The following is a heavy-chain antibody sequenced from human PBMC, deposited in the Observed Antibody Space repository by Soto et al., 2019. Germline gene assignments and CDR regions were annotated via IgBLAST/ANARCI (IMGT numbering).Heavy chain of an antibody. CDR2: INPNSGGT. V-gene: IGHV1-2*04. CDR1: GYTFTGYY. J-gene: IGHJ4*02. CDR3: ARDNGGNSVFYY. D-gene: IGHD2-21*02. Sequence: QVQLVQSGAEVKKPGASVKVSCKASGYTFTGYYMHWVRQAPGQGLEWMGWINPNSGGTNYAQKCQGWVTMTRDTSISTAYMELSSLRSDDTAVYYCARDNGGNSVFYYWGQGTLVTVSS.